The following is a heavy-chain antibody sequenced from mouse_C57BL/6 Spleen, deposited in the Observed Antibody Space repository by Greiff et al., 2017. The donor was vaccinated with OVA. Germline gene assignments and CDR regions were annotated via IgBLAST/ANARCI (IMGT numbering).Heavy chain of an antibody. CDR3: ARGGITDAMDY. J-gene: IGHJ4*01. D-gene: IGHD1-1*01. V-gene: IGHV1-61*01. Sequence: VQLQQPGAELVRPGSSVKLSCKASGYTFTSYWMDWVKQRPGQGLEWIGNIYPSDSETHYNQKFKDKATLTVDKSSSTAYMQLSSLTSEDSAVYYCARGGITDAMDYWGQGTSVTVSS. CDR1: GYTFTSYW. CDR2: IYPSDSET.